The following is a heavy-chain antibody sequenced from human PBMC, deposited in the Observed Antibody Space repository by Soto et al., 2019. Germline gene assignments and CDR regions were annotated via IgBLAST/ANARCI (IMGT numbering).Heavy chain of an antibody. CDR1: GGSISSSSYY. CDR2: IYYSGST. D-gene: IGHD4-17*01. Sequence: PSETLSLTCTVSGGSISSSSYYWGWIRQPPGKGLEWIGSIYYSGSTYYNPSLKSRVTISVDTSKNQFSLKLSSVTAADTAVYYCARCMTTVNTFWFDPWGQGTLVTVSS. V-gene: IGHV4-39*01. J-gene: IGHJ5*02. CDR3: ARCMTTVNTFWFDP.